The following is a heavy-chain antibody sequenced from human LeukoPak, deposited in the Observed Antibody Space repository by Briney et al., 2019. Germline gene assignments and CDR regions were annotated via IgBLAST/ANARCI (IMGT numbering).Heavy chain of an antibody. CDR2: ISGSGGST. V-gene: IGHV3-23*01. Sequence: GGSLRLSCAASGFTFSSCAMSWVRQAPGKGLEWVSAISGSGGSTYYADSVKGRFTISRDNSKNTLYLQMNSLRAEDTAVYYCAKAGRNYYDSSGYYYYFDYWGQGTLVTVSS. J-gene: IGHJ4*02. CDR3: AKAGRNYYDSSGYYYYFDY. D-gene: IGHD3-22*01. CDR1: GFTFSSCA.